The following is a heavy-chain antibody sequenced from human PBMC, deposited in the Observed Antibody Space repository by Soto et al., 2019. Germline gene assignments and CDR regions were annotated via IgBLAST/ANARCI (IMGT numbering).Heavy chain of an antibody. Sequence: GGSLRLSCAASGFTFSSYGMHWFRQAPGKGLEWVSVIWYDGSNEYYADSVKGRFTISRDNSKNTLFLQMSSLRAEDTAVYYCARDAYYYKSTGRGDFDYWGQGT. CDR2: IWYDGSNE. V-gene: IGHV3-33*01. J-gene: IGHJ4*02. D-gene: IGHD3-10*01. CDR1: GFTFSSYG. CDR3: ARDAYYYKSTGRGDFDY.